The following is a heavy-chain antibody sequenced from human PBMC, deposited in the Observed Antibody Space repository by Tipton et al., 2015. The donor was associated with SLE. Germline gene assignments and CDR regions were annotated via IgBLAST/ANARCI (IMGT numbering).Heavy chain of an antibody. CDR1: GYSLSSGYY. CDR2: IFHTGIT. J-gene: IGHJ4*02. CDR3: ARVASNFYSDF. V-gene: IGHV4-38-2*02. Sequence: TLSLTCNASGYSLSSGYYWDWIPQAPGKGLEWIGSIFHTGITYYNPSLKSRVTISADTSKNQFPLRLTSVTAADTAVYYCARVASNFYSDFWGQGTLVTVSS. D-gene: IGHD4-11*01.